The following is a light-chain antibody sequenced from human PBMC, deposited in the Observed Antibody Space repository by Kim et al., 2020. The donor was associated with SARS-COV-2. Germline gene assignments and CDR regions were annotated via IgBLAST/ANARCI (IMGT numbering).Light chain of an antibody. Sequence: PASMSYRSTQSLLHSNGENFLDWYVQKPGQSLQLLFYLGPKRTSGVPDRFSGSVSGTDFTLKIGRVEAEDVGVYSCMQSLQTLRTFGQGTKVDIK. J-gene: IGKJ1*01. CDR2: LGP. CDR3: MQSLQTLRT. CDR1: QSLLHSNGENF. V-gene: IGKV2-28*01.